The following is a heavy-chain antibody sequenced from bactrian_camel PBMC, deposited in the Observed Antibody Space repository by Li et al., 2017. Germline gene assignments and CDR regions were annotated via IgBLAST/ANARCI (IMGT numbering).Heavy chain of an antibody. D-gene: IGHD6*01. V-gene: IGHV3S53*01. Sequence: LVESGGGSVAPGGSLRLSCAISGYSVTNSCMGWSRQYPGKEREGVAAIAFRDGTTRYADSVEGRFTISQDNAKTTMYLQMNDLTPEDSAMYYCAADQTSSYSNCYWKFTGRDFPVWGQGTQVTVS. CDR3: AADQTSSYSNCYWKFTGRDFPV. CDR1: GYSVTNSC. CDR2: IAFRDGTT. J-gene: IGHJ4*01.